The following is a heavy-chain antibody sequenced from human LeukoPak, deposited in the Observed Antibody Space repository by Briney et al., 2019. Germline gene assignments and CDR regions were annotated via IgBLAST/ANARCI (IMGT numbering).Heavy chain of an antibody. J-gene: IGHJ4*02. CDR3: ARHEIAGDY. V-gene: IGHV4-39*01. CDR2: IYYSGST. Sequence: SETLSLTCAVYGGSFSSYYWGWIRQPPGKGLEWIGSIYYSGSTYYNPSLKSRVTISVDTSKNQFSLKLSSVTAADTAVYYCARHEIAGDYWGQGTLVTVSS. D-gene: IGHD6-13*01. CDR1: GGSFSSYY.